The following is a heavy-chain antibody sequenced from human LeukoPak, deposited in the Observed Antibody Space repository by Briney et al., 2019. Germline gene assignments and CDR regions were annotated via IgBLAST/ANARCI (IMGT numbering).Heavy chain of an antibody. CDR2: ISGSGGAT. Sequence: GGSLRLSCAASGFTFSSYAMNWVRQAPGKGLEWFSAISGSGGATYSADSVKGRFTMSRDNSKNTLYLQMNSLRAEDTAVYYCAKGAYYHGSGRYFDYWGQGNLVTVSS. CDR3: AKGAYYHGSGRYFDY. V-gene: IGHV3-23*01. CDR1: GFTFSSYA. D-gene: IGHD3-10*01. J-gene: IGHJ4*02.